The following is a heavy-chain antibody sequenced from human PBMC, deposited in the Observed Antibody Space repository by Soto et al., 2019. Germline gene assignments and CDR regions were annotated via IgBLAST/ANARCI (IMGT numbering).Heavy chain of an antibody. CDR2: ISYSGST. CDR1: GGSISSYY. J-gene: IGHJ5*02. CDR3: ARHGLNFAMFYT. D-gene: IGHD2-21*01. V-gene: IGHV4-59*08. Sequence: PSETLSLTCTVSGGSISSYYWSWIRQPPGKGLEWIGYISYSGSTNYNPSLKSRVTISVDMSKNQFSLKLNSVTAADTAVYYCARHGLNFAMFYTWGQGTLVTVSS.